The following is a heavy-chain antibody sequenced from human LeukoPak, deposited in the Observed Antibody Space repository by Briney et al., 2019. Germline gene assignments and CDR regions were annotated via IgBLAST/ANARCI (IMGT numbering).Heavy chain of an antibody. CDR2: IKQDGSEK. J-gene: IGHJ4*02. V-gene: IGHV3-7*01. Sequence: GGSLRLSCAASGFTFSSYWMGWVRQAPGKGLEWVANIKQDGSEKYYVDSVKGRFTISRDNAKNSLYLQMNSLRAEDTAVYYCARPKVLDCFDYWGQGTLVTVSS. CDR3: ARPKVLDCFDY. CDR1: GFTFSSYW.